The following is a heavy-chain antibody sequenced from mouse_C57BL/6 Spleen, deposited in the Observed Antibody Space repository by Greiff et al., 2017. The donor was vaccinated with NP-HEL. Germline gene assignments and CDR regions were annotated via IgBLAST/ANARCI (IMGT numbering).Heavy chain of an antibody. V-gene: IGHV1-54*01. Sequence: QVQLQQSGAELVRPGTSVKVSCKASGYAFTNYLIEWVKQRPGQGLEWIGVINPGSGGTNYNEKFKGKATLTADKSSSTAYMQLSSLTSEDSAVYFCASYGNYDAYWGQGTLVTVSA. D-gene: IGHD2-1*01. CDR3: ASYGNYDAY. J-gene: IGHJ3*01. CDR2: INPGSGGT. CDR1: GYAFTNYL.